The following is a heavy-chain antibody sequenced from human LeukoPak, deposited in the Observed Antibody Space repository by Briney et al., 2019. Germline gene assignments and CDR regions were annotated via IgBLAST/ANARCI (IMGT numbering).Heavy chain of an antibody. CDR3: AVIAGAAAVAFDI. J-gene: IGHJ3*02. CDR2: ISRSGGST. CDR1: GFTFSSYW. D-gene: IGHD1-26*01. V-gene: IGHV3-23*01. Sequence: GGSLRLSCAASGFTFSSYWMSWVRQAPGKGLEWVSAISRSGGSTYYADSVKGRFTISRDNSKNTLYLQMNSLRAEDTAVYYCAVIAGAAAVAFDIWGQGTMVTVSS.